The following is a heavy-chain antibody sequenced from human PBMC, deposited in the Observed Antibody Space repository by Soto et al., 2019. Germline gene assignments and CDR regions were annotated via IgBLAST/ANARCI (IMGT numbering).Heavy chain of an antibody. Sequence: ASVKVSCKASGYTFTDYYMHWVRQAPGQGLEWMGWINPNSGGTNYAQKFQGRVTMTRDTSISTAYMELNRLRSDDTAVYYCARDQSPSSGWPGMDVWGQGTTVTV. V-gene: IGHV1-2*02. CDR2: INPNSGGT. CDR1: GYTFTDYY. J-gene: IGHJ6*02. CDR3: ARDQSPSSGWPGMDV. D-gene: IGHD6-19*01.